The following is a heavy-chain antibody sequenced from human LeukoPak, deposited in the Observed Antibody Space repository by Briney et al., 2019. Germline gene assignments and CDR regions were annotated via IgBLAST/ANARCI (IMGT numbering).Heavy chain of an antibody. CDR2: INPKSGGT. CDR3: ARAYYYDSSGGVDY. CDR1: RYTFTGYH. Sequence: ASVTDSCQSSRYTFTGYHMHWVRQPPGQGLDWMGWINPKSGGTNYAQKCQGRVTMTRDTSIRTAYMELSRLRSDDTAVYYCARAYYYDSSGGVDYWGQGTLVTVSS. V-gene: IGHV1-2*02. D-gene: IGHD3-22*01. J-gene: IGHJ4*02.